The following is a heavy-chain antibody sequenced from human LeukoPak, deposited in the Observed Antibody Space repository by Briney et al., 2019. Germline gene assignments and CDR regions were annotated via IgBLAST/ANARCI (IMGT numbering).Heavy chain of an antibody. V-gene: IGHV3-74*01. J-gene: IGHJ5*02. CDR3: ARAQVGAPTDL. D-gene: IGHD1-26*01. CDR2: IHGDGDNI. Sequence: PGGSLRLSCAASGFPFSSYAMYWVRQAPGKGLVWVARIHGDGDNISYADSVRGRFTIPRDNAKDTLYLHVNSLRPEDTAVYYCARAQVGAPTDLWGQGTLVTVSS. CDR1: GFPFSSYA.